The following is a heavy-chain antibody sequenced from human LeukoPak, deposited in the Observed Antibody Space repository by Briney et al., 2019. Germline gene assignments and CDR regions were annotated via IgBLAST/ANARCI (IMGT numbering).Heavy chain of an antibody. CDR2: ISYDGSNK. CDR3: AIGSSSSAPDY. Sequence: GGSLRLSCAASGFTFSSYGMHWVRQAPGKGLEWVAVISYDGSNKYYADSVKGRFTISRDNSKNTLYLQMNSLRAEDTAVYYCAIGSSSSAPDYWGQGTLVTVSS. D-gene: IGHD6-6*01. CDR1: GFTFSSYG. J-gene: IGHJ4*02. V-gene: IGHV3-30*03.